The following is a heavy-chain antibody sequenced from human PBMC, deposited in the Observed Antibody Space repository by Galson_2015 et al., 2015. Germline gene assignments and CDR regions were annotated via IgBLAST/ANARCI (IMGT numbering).Heavy chain of an antibody. CDR3: AHSPYSSGWYY. Sequence: PALVNPTQTLTLTCTFSGFSLSTSGVGVGWIRQPPGKALEWLALIYWDDDKRYSPSLKSRLTITKDTSKNQVVLTMTNMDPVDTATYYCAHSPYSSGWYYWGQGTLVTVSS. CDR2: IYWDDDK. V-gene: IGHV2-5*02. D-gene: IGHD6-19*01. J-gene: IGHJ4*02. CDR1: GFSLSTSGVG.